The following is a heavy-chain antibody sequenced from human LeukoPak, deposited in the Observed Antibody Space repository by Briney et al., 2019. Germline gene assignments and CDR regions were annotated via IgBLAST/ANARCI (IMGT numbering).Heavy chain of an antibody. CDR2: IIPILGIA. J-gene: IGHJ5*02. D-gene: IGHD7-27*01. Sequence: ASVKVSCKASGGTFSSYAISWVRQAPGQGLEWMGRIIPILGIANYAQKFQGRVTITADKSTSTAYMEMSSLTSEATAVYYCARSYLGMNWFDPWGQGTLVTVSS. V-gene: IGHV1-69*04. CDR1: GGTFSSYA. CDR3: ARSYLGMNWFDP.